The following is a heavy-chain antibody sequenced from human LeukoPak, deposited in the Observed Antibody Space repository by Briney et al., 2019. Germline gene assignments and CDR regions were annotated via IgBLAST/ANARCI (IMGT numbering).Heavy chain of an antibody. CDR1: GGSISAYY. CDR3: AGDRSYDSSGYYNFDY. CDR2: IYRSGST. V-gene: IGHV4-4*07. J-gene: IGHJ4*02. Sequence: PSETLSLTCTVSGGSISAYYWSWIRQPAGKGLEWIGRIYRSGSTNYNPSLRSRVTMSVDTSKNQFSLRLKSVTAADTAVYYCAGDRSYDSSGYYNFDYWGQGTLVTVSS. D-gene: IGHD3-22*01.